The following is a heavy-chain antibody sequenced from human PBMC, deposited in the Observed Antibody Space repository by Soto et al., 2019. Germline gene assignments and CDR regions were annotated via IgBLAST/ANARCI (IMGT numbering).Heavy chain of an antibody. V-gene: IGHV3-23*01. CDR2: ITGSGGST. D-gene: IGHD3-3*01. J-gene: IGHJ6*02. CDR3: AKEAIFGVVYADGVDV. CDR1: GFTFTSYA. Sequence: GGSLRLSCAASGFTFTSYAMSWVRQAPGKGLEWVSGITGSGGSTYYADSVKGRFTISRDNSKNTMYLQMNSLRAEDTAVYYCAKEAIFGVVYADGVDVWGQGTTVTVSS.